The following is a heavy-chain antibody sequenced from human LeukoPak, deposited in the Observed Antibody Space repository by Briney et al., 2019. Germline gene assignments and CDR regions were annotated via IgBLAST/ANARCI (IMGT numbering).Heavy chain of an antibody. D-gene: IGHD3-10*01. J-gene: IGHJ5*02. V-gene: IGHV3-7*01. CDR1: GFTFSNYW. Sequence: GGSLRLSCAASGFTFSNYWMSWVRQTPGKGLEWVANINQDGSEKYYVDSVKGRFTISRDNAKNSLYLQMNSLRAEDTAVYYCARDRGFGSNWFDPWGQGTLVTVSS. CDR2: INQDGSEK. CDR3: ARDRGFGSNWFDP.